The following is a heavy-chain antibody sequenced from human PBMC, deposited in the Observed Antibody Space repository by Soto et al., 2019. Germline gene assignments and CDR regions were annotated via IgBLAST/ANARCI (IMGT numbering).Heavy chain of an antibody. V-gene: IGHV4-59*01. CDR2: IYYSGST. CDR1: NAATGSYY. J-gene: IGHJ4*02. CDR3: ARGYYGGNSGGGLYFDY. D-gene: IGHD4-17*01. Sequence: SKPISQTRFIRNAATGSYYCMWILASKEKGLEWIGYIYYSGSTNYNPSLKSRVTISVDTSKNQFSLKLSSVTAADTAVYYCARGYYGGNSGGGLYFDYWGQGTLVTVS.